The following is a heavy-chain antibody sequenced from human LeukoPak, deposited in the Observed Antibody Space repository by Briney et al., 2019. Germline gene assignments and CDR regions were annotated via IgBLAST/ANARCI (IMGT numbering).Heavy chain of an antibody. Sequence: GGSLRLSCAASGFNFDDYAMYWVRQAPGKGLEWVSSITWNSGTIGYADSVKGRFTISRDNAKNSLYLQMNSLRAEDTALYYCAKASGGAYFDYWGQGTLVTVSS. CDR2: ITWNSGTI. D-gene: IGHD3-16*01. CDR1: GFNFDDYA. J-gene: IGHJ4*02. CDR3: AKASGGAYFDY. V-gene: IGHV3-9*01.